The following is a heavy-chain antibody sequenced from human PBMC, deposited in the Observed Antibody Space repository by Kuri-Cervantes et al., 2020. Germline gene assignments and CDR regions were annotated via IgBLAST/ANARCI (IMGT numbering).Heavy chain of an antibody. CDR3: ARVGGYSYYYYYYYGMDV. CDR1: GVTVSNAW. J-gene: IGHJ6*02. V-gene: IGHV3-33*08. D-gene: IGHD5-18*01. CDR2: IWYDGSNK. Sequence: GGSLRLSCAASGVTVSNAWLSWVRQAPGKGLEWVAVIWYDGSNKYYADSVKGRFTISRDNSKNTLYLQMNSLRAEDTAVYYCARVGGYSYYYYYYYGMDVWGQGTTVTVSS.